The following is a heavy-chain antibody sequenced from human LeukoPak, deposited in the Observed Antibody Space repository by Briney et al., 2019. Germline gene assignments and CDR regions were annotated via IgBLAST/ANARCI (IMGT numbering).Heavy chain of an antibody. D-gene: IGHD3-3*01. CDR1: GGSISSGSYY. J-gene: IGHJ6*03. V-gene: IGHV4-61*09. CDR2: INHSGST. CDR3: ARVVSGPPTNYYYYYMDV. Sequence: SQTLSLTCTVSGGSISSGSYYWSWIRQPAGKGLEWIGEINHSGSTNYNPSLKSRVTISVDTSKNQFSLKLSSVTAADTAVYYCARVVSGPPTNYYYYYMDVWGKGTTVTVSS.